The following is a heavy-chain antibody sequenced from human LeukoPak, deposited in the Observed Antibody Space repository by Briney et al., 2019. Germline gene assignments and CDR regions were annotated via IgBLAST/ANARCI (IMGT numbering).Heavy chain of an antibody. D-gene: IGHD2-21*01. CDR3: AKFLPTHIVVANYYFDY. CDR2: ISGSGGST. V-gene: IGHV3-23*01. CDR1: GFTFSSYA. Sequence: PGGSLRLSCAASGFTFSSYAMSWVRQAPGKGLDWVSAISGSGGSTYYADSVKGRFTISRDNSKNALYLQMNSLRAEDTAVYYCAKFLPTHIVVANYYFDYWGQGTLFTVSS. J-gene: IGHJ4*02.